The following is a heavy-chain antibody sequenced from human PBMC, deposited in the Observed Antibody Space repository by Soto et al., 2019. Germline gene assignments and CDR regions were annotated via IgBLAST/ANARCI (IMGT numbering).Heavy chain of an antibody. CDR1: GFNFSSLA. CDR3: AKGAASFDY. D-gene: IGHD6-25*01. Sequence: GGSLRLSCTAFGFNFSSLAVSWVRQAPGKGREQVSGISVGGGSTYYADSGKGRFTISRDSSKNTLYLQMNSLRADDTAVYYRAKGAASFDYWGHGTLDTVSS. V-gene: IGHV3-23*01. CDR2: ISVGGGST. J-gene: IGHJ4*01.